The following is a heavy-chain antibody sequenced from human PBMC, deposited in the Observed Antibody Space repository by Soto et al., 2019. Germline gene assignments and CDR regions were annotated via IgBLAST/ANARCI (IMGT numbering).Heavy chain of an antibody. V-gene: IGHV4-59*08. CDR3: ARHNYGSGSTYLDY. Sequence: PSETLSLTSTVSGGSISSYHWSWIRQPPGKGLEWIGYIYYSGSTNYNPSLKSRVTISVDTSKNQFSLKLNSMTAADTAVYYCARHNYGSGSTYLDYWGQGTLVTVS. D-gene: IGHD3-10*01. CDR2: IYYSGST. J-gene: IGHJ4*02. CDR1: GGSISSYH.